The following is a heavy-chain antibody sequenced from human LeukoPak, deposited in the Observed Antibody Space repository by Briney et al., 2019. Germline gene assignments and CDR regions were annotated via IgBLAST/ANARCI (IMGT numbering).Heavy chain of an antibody. CDR3: AREDDYYDSSGYKTYNWFDP. CDR1: GFTFSSYS. J-gene: IGHJ5*02. CDR2: ISSSSSYI. Sequence: GGSLRLSCAASGFTFSSYSMNWVRQAPGKGLEWVSSISSSSSYIYYADSVKGRFTISRDNAKNSLYLQMNSLRAEDTAVYYCAREDDYYDSSGYKTYNWFDPWGQGTLVTVSS. V-gene: IGHV3-21*01. D-gene: IGHD3-22*01.